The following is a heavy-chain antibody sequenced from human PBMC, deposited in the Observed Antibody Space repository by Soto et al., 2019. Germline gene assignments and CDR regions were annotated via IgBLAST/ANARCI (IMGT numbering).Heavy chain of an antibody. CDR2: ISGSGGST. J-gene: IGHJ5*02. CDR3: AKDLNGIVVGPAAIGSWFDP. D-gene: IGHD2-2*01. Sequence: GGSLRLSCAASGFTFSSYAMSWVRQAPGKGLEWVSAISGSGGSTYYADSVKGRFTISRDNSKNTLYLQMNSLRAEDTAVYYCAKDLNGIVVGPAAIGSWFDPWGQGTLVTVSS. CDR1: GFTFSSYA. V-gene: IGHV3-23*01.